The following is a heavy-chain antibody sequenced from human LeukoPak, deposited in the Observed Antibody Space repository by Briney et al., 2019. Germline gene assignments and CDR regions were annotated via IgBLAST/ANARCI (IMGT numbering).Heavy chain of an antibody. Sequence: SETLSLTCTVSGCSVNTHTYFWNWVRQPAGKRLEWIGRIYNNGATEYNPSLHSRVTMSLDMSRNQFSLKLNSATASDTAVYYCARYREPYDHLPHTLVMWGQGTMVTVSS. J-gene: IGHJ3*01. CDR2: IYNNGAT. V-gene: IGHV4-61*02. CDR3: ARYREPYDHLPHTLVM. CDR1: GCSVNTHTYF. D-gene: IGHD5-12*01.